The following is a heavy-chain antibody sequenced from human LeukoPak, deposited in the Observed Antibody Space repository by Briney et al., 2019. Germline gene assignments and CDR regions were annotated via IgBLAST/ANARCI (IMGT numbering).Heavy chain of an antibody. CDR3: ARDPVTIFGVVIGWFDP. Sequence: ASVKASCKASGYTFTSYYMHWVRQAPGQGLEWMGIINPSGGSTSYAQKFQGRVTMTRDTSTSTVYMELSSLRSEDPAVYYCARDPVTIFGVVIGWFDPWGQGTLVTVSS. CDR2: INPSGGST. D-gene: IGHD3-3*01. J-gene: IGHJ5*02. CDR1: GYTFTSYY. V-gene: IGHV1-46*01.